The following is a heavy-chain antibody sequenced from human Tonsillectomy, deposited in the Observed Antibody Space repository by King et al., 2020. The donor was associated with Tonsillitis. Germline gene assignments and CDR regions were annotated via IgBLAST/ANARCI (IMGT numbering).Heavy chain of an antibody. Sequence: VQLVESGGGVVQPGGSLRLSCAASGFTFSSYGMHWVRQAPGKGLEWVTFIRYDGSQKYYADSVKGRFTISRDNSKNTLYLQMNSLRAEDTAVYYCARDFRAGFGELDDYWGQGTLVTVSS. CDR1: GFTFSSYG. CDR2: IRYDGSQK. CDR3: ARDFRAGFGELDDY. V-gene: IGHV3-30*02. J-gene: IGHJ4*02. D-gene: IGHD3-10*01.